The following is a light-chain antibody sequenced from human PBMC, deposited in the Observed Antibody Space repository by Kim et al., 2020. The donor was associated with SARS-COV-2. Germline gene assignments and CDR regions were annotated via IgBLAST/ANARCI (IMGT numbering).Light chain of an antibody. CDR3: QAWDSSSGV. CDR2: RDS. J-gene: IGLJ3*02. V-gene: IGLV3-1*01. CDR1: KLGDKY. Sequence: SYELTQPPSVSVSPGQTASITCSGDKLGDKYACWYQQKPGQAPVLVIYRDSERPSGIPERFSGSSSGNTATLTISGTQAMDEADYYCQAWDSSSGVFGGG.